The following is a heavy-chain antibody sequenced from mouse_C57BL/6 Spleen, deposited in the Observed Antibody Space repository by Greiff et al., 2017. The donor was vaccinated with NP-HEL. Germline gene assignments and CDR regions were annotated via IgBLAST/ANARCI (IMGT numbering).Heavy chain of an antibody. J-gene: IGHJ3*01. CDR3: AREGWLLRSPWFAY. CDR2: IYPGDGDT. CDR1: GYAFSSYW. D-gene: IGHD2-3*01. V-gene: IGHV1-80*01. Sequence: QVQLQQSGAELVKPGASVKISCKASGYAFSSYWMNWVRQRPGKGLEWIGQIYPGDGDTNYNGKFKGKATLTADKSSSTAYMQLSSLTSEDSAVYFCAREGWLLRSPWFAYWGQGTLVTVSA.